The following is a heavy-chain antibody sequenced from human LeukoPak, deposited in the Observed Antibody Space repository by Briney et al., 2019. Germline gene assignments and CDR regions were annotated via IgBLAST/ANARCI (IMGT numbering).Heavy chain of an antibody. CDR2: IYYSGST. CDR1: GGSISSHY. Sequence: SETLPLTCTVSGGSISSHYWSWIRQPPGKGLEWIGYIYYSGSTNYNPSLKSRVTISVDTSKNQFSLKLSSVTAADTAVYYCAREVLGQQLVFDYWGQGTLVTVSS. J-gene: IGHJ4*02. D-gene: IGHD6-13*01. V-gene: IGHV4-59*11. CDR3: AREVLGQQLVFDY.